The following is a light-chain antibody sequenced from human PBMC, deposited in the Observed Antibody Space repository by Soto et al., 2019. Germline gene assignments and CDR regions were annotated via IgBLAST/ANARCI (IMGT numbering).Light chain of an antibody. CDR1: SSDVSIYNR. J-gene: IGLJ3*02. V-gene: IGLV2-18*01. Sequence: QSALTQPPSVSGSPGQSVTISCTGSSSDVSIYNRVSWYQQPPGTAPKLMIYEVSNRPSGVPDRFSGSKSDNTASLTISGLQAEDEADYYCSLYTSSSTLVFGGGTKVTVL. CDR3: SLYTSSSTLV. CDR2: EVS.